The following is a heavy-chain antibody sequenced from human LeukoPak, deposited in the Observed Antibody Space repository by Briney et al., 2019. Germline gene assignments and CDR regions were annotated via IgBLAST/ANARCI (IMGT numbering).Heavy chain of an antibody. D-gene: IGHD6-13*01. CDR2: IYTSGST. V-gene: IGHV4-61*02. CDR3: AREKQQLVRGLFDY. CDR1: GGSISSGSYY. J-gene: IGHJ4*02. Sequence: PSQTLSLTCTVSGGSISSGSYYWSWIRQPAGKGLEWIGRIYTSGSTNYNPSLKSRVTISVDTSKNQFSLKLSSVTAADTAVYYCAREKQQLVRGLFDYWGQGTLVTVSS.